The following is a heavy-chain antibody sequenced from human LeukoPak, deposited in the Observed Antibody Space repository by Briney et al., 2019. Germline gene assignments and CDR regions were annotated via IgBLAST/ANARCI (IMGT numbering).Heavy chain of an antibody. CDR2: ISFDGGSG. V-gene: IGHV3-30*03. CDR3: ARDLLAFGSGGRFWFALDL. Sequence: GGSLRLSCAASGFTFRNAWMSWVRQAPGKGLEWMAAISFDGGSGSYADAVRGRFTISRDNSKNLLSLQMSNLTSGDTAFYYCARDLLAFGSGGRFWFALDLWGQGTWVTVSS. D-gene: IGHD6-19*01. J-gene: IGHJ3*01. CDR1: GFTFRNAW.